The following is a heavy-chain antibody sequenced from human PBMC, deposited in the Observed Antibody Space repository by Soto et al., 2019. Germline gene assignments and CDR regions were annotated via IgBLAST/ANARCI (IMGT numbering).Heavy chain of an antibody. CDR2: ISYDGSNK. Sequence: HPGGSLRLSCAASGFTFSSYAMHWVRQAPGKGLEWVAVISYDGSNKYYADSVKGRFTISRDNSKNTLYLQMNSLRAEDTAVYYCARDSPMYKQRLNVWGQGTTVTVSS. D-gene: IGHD6-25*01. J-gene: IGHJ6*02. CDR3: ARDSPMYKQRLNV. CDR1: GFTFSSYA. V-gene: IGHV3-30-3*01.